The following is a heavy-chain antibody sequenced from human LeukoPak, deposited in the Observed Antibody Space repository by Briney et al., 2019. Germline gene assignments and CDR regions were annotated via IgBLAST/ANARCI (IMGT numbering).Heavy chain of an antibody. CDR2: IYSGGST. D-gene: IGHD5-18*01. CDR1: GFTVSSNY. J-gene: IGHJ4*02. CDR3: ARVYTTMGLDY. V-gene: IGHV3-53*01. Sequence: PGGSLRLSCAASGFTVSSNYMSWVRQAPGKRLEWVSVIYSGGSTYYADSVKGRFTISRDNSKNTLYLQMNSLRAEDTAVYYCARVYTTMGLDYWGQGTLVTVSS.